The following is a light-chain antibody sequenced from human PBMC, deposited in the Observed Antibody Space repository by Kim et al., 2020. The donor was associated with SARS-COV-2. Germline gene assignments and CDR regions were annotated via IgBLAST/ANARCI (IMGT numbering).Light chain of an antibody. CDR3: AAWDDSLSGWV. Sequence: QSVLTQPPSASGTPGQRVTISCSGSSSNIGSNYVYWYQQLPGTAPKLLIYRNNQRPSGVPDRFYGSKSGTSASLAISGLRSEGEADYYCAAWDDSLSGWVLGGG. CDR1: SSNIGSNY. CDR2: RNN. J-gene: IGLJ3*02. V-gene: IGLV1-47*01.